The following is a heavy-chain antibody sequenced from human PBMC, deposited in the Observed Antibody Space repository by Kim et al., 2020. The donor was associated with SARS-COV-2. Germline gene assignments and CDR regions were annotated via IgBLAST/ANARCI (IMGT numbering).Heavy chain of an antibody. V-gene: IGHV4-34*01. J-gene: IGHJ4*02. CDR1: GGSFSGYY. CDR3: ARDGYSYGFWPD. Sequence: SETLSLTCAVYGGSFSGYYWSWIRQPPGKGLEWIGEINHSGSTNYNPSLKSRVTISVDTSKNQFSLKLSSVTAADTAVYYCARDGYSYGFWPDWGQGTLV. D-gene: IGHD5-18*01. CDR2: INHSGST.